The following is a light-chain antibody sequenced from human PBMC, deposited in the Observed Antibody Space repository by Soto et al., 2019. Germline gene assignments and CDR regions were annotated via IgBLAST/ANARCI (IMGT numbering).Light chain of an antibody. CDR1: QNIGDW. CDR3: QQYNSYT. V-gene: IGKV1-5*01. J-gene: IGKJ1*01. Sequence: DVQMTQSPSSVTASVGDTVTITCRASQNIGDWLAWYQQKPGKAPKLLIYDASSLESGVPSRFSGSGSETEFTLIINSLQPDDFATYYCQQYNSYTFGQGTKVDIK. CDR2: DAS.